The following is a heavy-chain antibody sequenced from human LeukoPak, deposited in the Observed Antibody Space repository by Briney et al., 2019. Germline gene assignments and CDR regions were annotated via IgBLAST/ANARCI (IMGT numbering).Heavy chain of an antibody. Sequence: GASVKVSCKASGGTFSSYAISWVRQAPGQGLEWMGGIIPIFGTANYAQKFQGRVTITADESTSTAYMELSSLRSEDTAVYYCARSAEDYGDYFYYFDYWGQGTLVTVSS. CDR1: GGTFSSYA. J-gene: IGHJ4*02. CDR3: ARSAEDYGDYFYYFDY. D-gene: IGHD4-17*01. CDR2: IIPIFGTA. V-gene: IGHV1-69*13.